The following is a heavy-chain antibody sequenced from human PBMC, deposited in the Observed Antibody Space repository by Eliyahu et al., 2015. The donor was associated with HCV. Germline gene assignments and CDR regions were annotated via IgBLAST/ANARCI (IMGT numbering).Heavy chain of an antibody. V-gene: IGHV4-59*01. CDR1: GGSITTYY. CDR2: XYYSGSA. J-gene: IGHJ5*02. Sequence: QVQLQESGPGLVKPSETLSLTCTVSGGSITTYYWSWIRQPPGKKLEWMGYXYYSGSANYNPPLKSRVTISVDTSKNQFSLKLSSVTAADTAVYYCASGGGGIAVAGTGGWFDPWGQGTLVTVSS. D-gene: IGHD6-19*01. CDR3: ASGGGGIAVAGTGGWFDP.